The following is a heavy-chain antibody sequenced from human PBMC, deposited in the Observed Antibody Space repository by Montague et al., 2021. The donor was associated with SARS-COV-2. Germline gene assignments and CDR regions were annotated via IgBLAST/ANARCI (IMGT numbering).Heavy chain of an antibody. CDR1: GGSITTYC. CDR3: ATAEGYWAHVSRSYRSQAFDV. V-gene: IGHV4-59*01. J-gene: IGHJ3*01. D-gene: IGHD3-16*02. Sequence: SETLSLTCTVSGGSITTYCWSWIRQPPGKGLEWIGDVYYSGSTDFNPSLKSRVTISLDTSKNQFSLNLSSVSAADTAVYYCATAEGYWAHVSRSYRSQAFDVWGQGTVVSVSS. CDR2: VYYSGST.